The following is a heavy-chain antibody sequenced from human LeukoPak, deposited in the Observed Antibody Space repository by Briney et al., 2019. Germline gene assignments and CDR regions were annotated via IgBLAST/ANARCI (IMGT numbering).Heavy chain of an antibody. J-gene: IGHJ4*02. Sequence: SETLSLTCAVYGGSFSGYYWSWIRQPPGKGLEWIGEINHSGSTNYNASLKSRVTISVDTSMNQFSLKLSSVTAADTAVYYCARQRSSGLRVEDHWGQGTLVTVSS. V-gene: IGHV4-34*01. D-gene: IGHD6-19*01. CDR3: ARQRSSGLRVEDH. CDR2: INHSGST. CDR1: GGSFSGYY.